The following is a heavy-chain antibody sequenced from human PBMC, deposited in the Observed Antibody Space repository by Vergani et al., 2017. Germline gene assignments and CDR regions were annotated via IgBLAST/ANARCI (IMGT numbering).Heavy chain of an antibody. D-gene: IGHD1-14*01. V-gene: IGHV1-2*02. Sequence: QVQLVQSGAEVKKPGASVKVSCKASGYTFTGYYMHWVRQAPGQGLEWMGWINPNSGGTNYAQKFQGRVTMTRDTSISTAYMELSRLRSDDTAVYYCASPAGGWNHNYYYGMDVWGQGTTVTVSS. CDR2: INPNSGGT. J-gene: IGHJ6*02. CDR1: GYTFTGYY. CDR3: ASPAGGWNHNYYYGMDV.